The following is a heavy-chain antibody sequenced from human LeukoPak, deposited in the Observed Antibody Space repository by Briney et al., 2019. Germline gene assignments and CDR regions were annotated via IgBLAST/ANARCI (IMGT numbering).Heavy chain of an antibody. CDR2: ISAYNGNT. Sequence: ASVKVSCKASGGTFSSYAISWVRQAPGQGLEWMGWISAYNGNTNYAQKLQGRVTMTEDTSTDTAYMELSSLRSEDTAVYYCATDRRDFDYWGQGTLVTVSS. J-gene: IGHJ4*02. V-gene: IGHV1-18*01. CDR1: GGTFSSYA. CDR3: ATDRRDFDY.